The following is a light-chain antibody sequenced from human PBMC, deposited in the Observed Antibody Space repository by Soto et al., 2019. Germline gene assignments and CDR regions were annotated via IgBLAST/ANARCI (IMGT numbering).Light chain of an antibody. CDR2: GNI. CDR3: QSYDSSLIAYV. Sequence: VLTQPPSVSGAPGQRVTISCTGSSSNIGAGYDVHWYQQLPGTAPKLLIYGNINRPSGVPDRFSGSKSGTSASLAITGVQAEDEADYYCQSYDSSLIAYVFGTGTKVTVL. CDR1: SSNIGAGYD. V-gene: IGLV1-40*01. J-gene: IGLJ1*01.